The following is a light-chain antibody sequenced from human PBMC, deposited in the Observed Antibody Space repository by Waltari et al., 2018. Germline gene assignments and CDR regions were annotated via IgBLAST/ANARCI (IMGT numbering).Light chain of an antibody. CDR3: QQYNSYWT. Sequence: DIQMTQSPSTLSAFVGDRVTIPCRASQSISNWLAWYQQKPGKAPKLLIYDASTLEIGVPSRFSGSGSGTEFTLTISSLQPDDFATYYCQQYNSYWTFGQGTKVEIK. J-gene: IGKJ1*01. V-gene: IGKV1-5*01. CDR2: DAS. CDR1: QSISNW.